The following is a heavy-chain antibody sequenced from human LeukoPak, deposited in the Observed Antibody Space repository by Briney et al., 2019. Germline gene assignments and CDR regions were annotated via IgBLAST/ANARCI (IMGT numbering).Heavy chain of an antibody. Sequence: PGGSLRLSCAASGFTFSGSAMHWDRQASGKGLEWVGRIRSKANSYATAYAASVKGRFTISRDDSKNTAYLQMNSLKTEDTAVYYCTRRSRGFDPWGQGTLVTVSS. CDR2: IRSKANSYAT. CDR1: GFTFSGSA. J-gene: IGHJ5*02. D-gene: IGHD1-26*01. CDR3: TRRSRGFDP. V-gene: IGHV3-73*01.